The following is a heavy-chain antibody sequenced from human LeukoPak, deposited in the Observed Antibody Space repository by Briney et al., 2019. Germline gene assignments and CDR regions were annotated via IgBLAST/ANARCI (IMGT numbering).Heavy chain of an antibody. CDR1: GYTFTGYY. CDR2: INPNSGGT. CDR3: ASFSGTCEYYYYGMDV. Sequence: GASVKVSCKASGYTFTGYYMHWVRQAPGQGLEWMGRINPNSGGTNYAQKFQGRVTMTRDTSISTAYMELSRLRSDDTAVYYCASFSGTCEYYYYGMDVWGQGTTVTVSS. D-gene: IGHD1-26*01. V-gene: IGHV1-2*06. J-gene: IGHJ6*02.